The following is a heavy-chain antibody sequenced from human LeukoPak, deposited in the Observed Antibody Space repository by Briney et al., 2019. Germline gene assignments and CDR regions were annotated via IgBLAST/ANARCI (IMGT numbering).Heavy chain of an antibody. V-gene: IGHV1-18*01. CDR2: ISAYNGNT. Sequence: ASMKVSCKASGYTFTSYGISWVRQAPGQGLEWMGWISAYNGNTNYAQKLQGRVTMTTDTSTSTAYMELRSLRSDDTAVYYCARDRRGSSGWYRGDFDYWGQGTLVTVSS. CDR3: ARDRRGSSGWYRGDFDY. J-gene: IGHJ4*02. D-gene: IGHD6-19*01. CDR1: GYTFTSYG.